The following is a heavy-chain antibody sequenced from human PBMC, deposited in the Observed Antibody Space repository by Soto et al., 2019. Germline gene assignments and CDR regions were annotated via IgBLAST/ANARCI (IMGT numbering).Heavy chain of an antibody. CDR2: ISYDGSNK. D-gene: IGHD6-19*01. CDR1: GFTFSSYA. Sequence: QVQLVESGGGVVQPGRSLRLSCAASGFTFSSYAMHWVRQAPGKGLEWVAVISYDGSNKYYADSVKGRFTISRGNSKNTLYLQMNSLRAEDTAVYYCASTAVAGTQDGSDAFDIWGQGTMVTVSS. J-gene: IGHJ3*02. V-gene: IGHV3-30-3*01. CDR3: ASTAVAGTQDGSDAFDI.